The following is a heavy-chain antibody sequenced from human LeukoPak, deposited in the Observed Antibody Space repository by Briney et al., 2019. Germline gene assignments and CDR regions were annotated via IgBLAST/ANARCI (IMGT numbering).Heavy chain of an antibody. D-gene: IGHD6-13*01. Sequence: GASVKVSCKASGYTFTSYGISWVRQAPGQGLEGMGWISTYNGKANYAQKPQGRVTMTTDTSTRTAYMELRSLRSDDTAVYYCARDSPYRSSWHWLDPWGQGTLVIVSS. V-gene: IGHV1-18*01. CDR2: ISTYNGKA. CDR3: ARDSPYRSSWHWLDP. J-gene: IGHJ5*02. CDR1: GYTFTSYG.